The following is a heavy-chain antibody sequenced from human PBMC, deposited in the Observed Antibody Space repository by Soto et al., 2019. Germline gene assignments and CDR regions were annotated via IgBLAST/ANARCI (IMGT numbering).Heavy chain of an antibody. CDR1: GYTFTSYG. Sequence: QVQLVQSGAEVKKPGASVKVSCKASGYTFTSYGISWVRQAPGQGLEWMGWISAYNGNTNYAQKLQGRVTMTTDTSTSTAYMGLRSLRSDDTAVYYCARGRSGYYYGGTDGLDYWGQGTLVTVSS. J-gene: IGHJ4*02. V-gene: IGHV1-18*01. CDR2: ISAYNGNT. CDR3: ARGRSGYYYGGTDGLDY. D-gene: IGHD3-22*01.